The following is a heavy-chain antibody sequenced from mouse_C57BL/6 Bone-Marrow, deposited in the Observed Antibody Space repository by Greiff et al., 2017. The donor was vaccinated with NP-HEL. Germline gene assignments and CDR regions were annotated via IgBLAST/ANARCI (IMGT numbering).Heavy chain of an antibody. CDR1: GFSLSTFGMG. V-gene: IGHV8-8*01. D-gene: IGHD1-1*01. J-gene: IGHJ2*01. CDR3: ARIDDGSSVIDY. Sequence: ESGPGILQPSQTLSLTCSFSGFSLSTFGMGVGWIRQPSGKGLEWLAHIWWDDDKYYNPALKSRLTNSKETSKSRVFLKMANVDTADTTTYYCARIDDGSSVIDYRGQGTTLTVSS. CDR2: IWWDDDK.